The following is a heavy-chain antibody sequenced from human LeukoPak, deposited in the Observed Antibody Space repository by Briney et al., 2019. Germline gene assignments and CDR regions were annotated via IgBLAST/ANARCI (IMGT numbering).Heavy chain of an antibody. CDR1: GDRVSSNTAG. Sequence: SQTLSLTCAISGDRVSSNTAGWNWIRQSPSRGLEWLGRTFYRSKWYNDYAVSVKSRITTNPDTSKNQFSLQLNSVTPEDTAVYYRARDPGGITIFGVVTQGHFDYWGQGTLVTVSS. CDR3: ARDPGGITIFGVVTQGHFDY. V-gene: IGHV6-1*01. CDR2: TFYRSKWYN. J-gene: IGHJ4*02. D-gene: IGHD3-3*01.